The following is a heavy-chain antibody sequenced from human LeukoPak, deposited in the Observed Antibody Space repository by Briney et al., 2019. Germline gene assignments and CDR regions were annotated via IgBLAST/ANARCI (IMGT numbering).Heavy chain of an antibody. J-gene: IGHJ3*02. CDR1: GYTFTSYY. CDR3: ARGGTTIFGVVIIDAFDI. CDR2: INPSGGST. Sequence: GASVKVPCKASGYTFTSYYMHWVRQAPGQGLEWMGIINPSGGSTSYAQKFQGRVTMTRDMSTSTVYMELSSLRSEDTAVYYCARGGTTIFGVVIIDAFDIWGQGTMVTVSS. V-gene: IGHV1-46*01. D-gene: IGHD3-3*01.